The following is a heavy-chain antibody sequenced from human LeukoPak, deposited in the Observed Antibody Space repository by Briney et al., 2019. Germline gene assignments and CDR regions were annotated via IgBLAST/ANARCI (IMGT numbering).Heavy chain of an antibody. Sequence: GGSLRLSCEASGFSFSSYWMSWVRQAPGKGLEWVANIKEDGSEKYYVDSVKGRFTISRVNAKNSLYLQMNSLRAEDTAVYYCARELNAGEMATRENDYWGQGTLVTVSS. V-gene: IGHV3-7*01. CDR1: GFSFSSYW. J-gene: IGHJ4*02. D-gene: IGHD5-24*01. CDR2: IKEDGSEK. CDR3: ARELNAGEMATRENDY.